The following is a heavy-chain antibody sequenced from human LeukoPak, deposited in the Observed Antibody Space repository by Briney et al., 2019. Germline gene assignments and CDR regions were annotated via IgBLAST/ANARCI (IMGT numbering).Heavy chain of an antibody. J-gene: IGHJ4*02. V-gene: IGHV4-59*08. Sequence: SETLSLTCTVSGGSITSYYWTWIRQPPGKGLEWIGYIYYTGSTNSNPSLKSRVTISLDTSKKQFSLKLSPVTAADTAMYYCASSYYYDGTRYFDYWGLGTLVTVSS. CDR1: GGSITSYY. CDR2: IYYTGST. CDR3: ASSYYYDGTRYFDY. D-gene: IGHD3-22*01.